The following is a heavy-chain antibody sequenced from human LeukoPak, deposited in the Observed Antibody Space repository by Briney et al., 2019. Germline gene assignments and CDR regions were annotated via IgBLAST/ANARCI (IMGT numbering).Heavy chain of an antibody. CDR2: ISSNGGST. J-gene: IGHJ1*01. V-gene: IGHV3-64*04. CDR3: AKKVVVGATSPYSDFQD. D-gene: IGHD1-26*01. CDR1: GFTFSSYA. Sequence: GGSLRLSCSASGFTFSSYAMHWVRQAPGKGLEYVSAISSNGGSTYYADSVKGRFTISRDNSKNMLYLQMNSLRAEDTALYYCAKKVVVGATSPYSDFQDWGQGTLVTVSS.